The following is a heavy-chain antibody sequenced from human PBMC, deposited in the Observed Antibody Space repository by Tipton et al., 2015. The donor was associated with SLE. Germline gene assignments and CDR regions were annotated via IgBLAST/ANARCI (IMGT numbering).Heavy chain of an antibody. CDR2: IDQDGRDK. CDR1: GFTFSSYY. CDR3: ARAGYDSSRGGFDI. V-gene: IGHV3-7*01. D-gene: IGHD3-22*01. J-gene: IGHJ3*02. Sequence: SLRLSCAASGFTFSSYYMSWVRQSPGKGMEWVADIDQDGRDKNYADSVKGRFTISRDNDNNSLHLQMNSLRADDTAVYYCARAGYDSSRGGFDIWGQGTMVTVSS.